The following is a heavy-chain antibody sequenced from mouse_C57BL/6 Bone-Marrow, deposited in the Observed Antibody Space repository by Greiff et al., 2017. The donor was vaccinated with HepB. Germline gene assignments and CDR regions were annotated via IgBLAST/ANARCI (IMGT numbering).Heavy chain of an antibody. CDR1: GFTFSDYY. D-gene: IGHD1-1*01. CDR3: ARIYGSSPKRYFDV. Sequence: EVHLVESGGGLVQPGGSLKLSCAASGFTFSDYYMYWVRQTPEKRLEWVAYISNGGGSTYYPDTVKGRFTISRDNAKNTLYLQMSRLKSEDTAMYYCARIYGSSPKRYFDVWGTGTTVTVSS. V-gene: IGHV5-12*01. CDR2: ISNGGGST. J-gene: IGHJ1*03.